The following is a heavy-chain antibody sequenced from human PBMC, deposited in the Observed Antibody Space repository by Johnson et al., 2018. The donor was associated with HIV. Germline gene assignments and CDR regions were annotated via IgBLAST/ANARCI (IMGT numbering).Heavy chain of an antibody. D-gene: IGHD1-1*01. CDR1: GFTFSSYG. Sequence: QVQLVESGGGVVQPGGSLRLSCAASGFTFSSYGMHWVRQAPGKGLEWVANLKQDGSNTYFADSVKGRFTISRDNFKNTVYLQMNSLRTVDTAVYYCARGYTWNDVSIWGQGTMVTVSS. CDR2: LKQDGSNT. CDR3: ARGYTWNDVSI. V-gene: IGHV3-30*02. J-gene: IGHJ3*02.